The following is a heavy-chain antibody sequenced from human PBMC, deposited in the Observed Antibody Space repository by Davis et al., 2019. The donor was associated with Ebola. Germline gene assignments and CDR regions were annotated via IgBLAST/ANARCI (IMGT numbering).Heavy chain of an antibody. CDR2: ISAYNGNT. J-gene: IGHJ6*02. Sequence: ASVKVSCKASGYTFTSYGISWVRQAPGQGLEWMGWISAYNGNTNYAQKLQGRVTMTTDTSTSTAYMELRSLRSDDTAVYYCARARPVSIAARVYYYYGMDVWGQGTTVTVS. CDR3: ARARPVSIAARVYYYYGMDV. V-gene: IGHV1-18*01. D-gene: IGHD6-6*01. CDR1: GYTFTSYG.